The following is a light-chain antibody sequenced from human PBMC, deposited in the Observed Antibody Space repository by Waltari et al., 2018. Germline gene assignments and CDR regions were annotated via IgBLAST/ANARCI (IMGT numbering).Light chain of an antibody. V-gene: IGKV4-1*01. CDR3: QQYYENPRT. CDR1: YNTNNHNY. CDR2: WAS. Sequence: YNTNNHNYLAWYQVKPGQPHRLGMYWASCRDDGCPDRFSGSESGTEFTLTISSLQAEDVAVYYCQQYYENPRTFRQGTRLEIK. J-gene: IGKJ2*01.